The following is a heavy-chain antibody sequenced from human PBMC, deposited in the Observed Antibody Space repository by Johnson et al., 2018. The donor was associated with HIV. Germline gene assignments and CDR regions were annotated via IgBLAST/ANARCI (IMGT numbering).Heavy chain of an antibody. Sequence: QVQLVESGGGLVQPGGSLRLSCATSGFSVSGTYMSWVRQAPGKGLEWVSGISWNSDNIAYADSVKGRFTIARDNAKHSLHLQMNSLRAGDTAVYYCARGPPLQWELRGNAFDIWGQGTMVTVSS. CDR2: ISWNSDNI. CDR1: GFSVSGTY. J-gene: IGHJ3*02. D-gene: IGHD1-26*01. V-gene: IGHV3-11*06. CDR3: ARGPPLQWELRGNAFDI.